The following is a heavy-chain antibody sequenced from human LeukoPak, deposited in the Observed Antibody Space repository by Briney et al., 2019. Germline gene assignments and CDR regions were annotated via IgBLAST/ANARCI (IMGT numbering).Heavy chain of an antibody. CDR2: IYYSGTT. J-gene: IGHJ5*02. CDR3: AREVEYCPNGVCDTRETPNWFDP. V-gene: IGHV4-39*07. CDR1: GGSINSSTYY. Sequence: PSETLSLTRTVSGGSINSSTYYWGWIRQPPGKGLEWIGSIYYSGTTYYNPSLKSRVAISVDTSKNQFSLKLSSVTAADTAVYYCAREVEYCPNGVCDTRETPNWFDPWGQGTLVTVSS. D-gene: IGHD2-8*01.